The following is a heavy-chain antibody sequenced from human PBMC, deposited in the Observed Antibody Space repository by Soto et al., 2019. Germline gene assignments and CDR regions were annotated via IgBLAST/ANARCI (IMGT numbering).Heavy chain of an antibody. Sequence: QVQLVESGGGVVQPGKSLRLSCAASGFIFSDFGMHWVRQIPGRGLEWVADISDDGTETHYSDSVKGRFTISRDNTKNTLYLQVSSLSVEDTAVYYCASQSAGWEHHYLVYWGQGTLVTVSS. CDR1: GFIFSDFG. CDR3: ASQSAGWEHHYLVY. CDR2: ISDDGTET. V-gene: IGHV3-30*03. J-gene: IGHJ4*02. D-gene: IGHD1-26*01.